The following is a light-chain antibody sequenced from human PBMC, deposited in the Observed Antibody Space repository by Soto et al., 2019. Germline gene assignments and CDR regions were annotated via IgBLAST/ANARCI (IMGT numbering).Light chain of an antibody. CDR2: ETN. CDR1: PETVTTGHY. Sequence: QAVVTQEPSLTVSPGGPAISPVAPSPETVTTGHYSCWYQQKPGQAPRTLIYETNKKHSWTPDRFSGSLIGGRAALTLSGAHPDDEADYYCLLSYSHGVVFGGGTKLTVL. CDR3: LLSYSHGVV. J-gene: IGLJ2*01. V-gene: IGLV7-46*01.